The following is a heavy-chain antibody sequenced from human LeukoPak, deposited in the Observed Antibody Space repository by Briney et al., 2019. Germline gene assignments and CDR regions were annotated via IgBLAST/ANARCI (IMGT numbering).Heavy chain of an antibody. Sequence: GASVKVSCKASTYTFTDNSIHWVRQAPGQGPQWMGWINPNSGDTHYARNFQDRVTLTRDTSLSTAYMELTNLRSDDTAMYYCAREISFGSGSYIFDSWGQGTLVTVSS. CDR3: AREISFGSGSYIFDS. V-gene: IGHV1-2*02. J-gene: IGHJ4*02. CDR1: TYTFTDNS. CDR2: INPNSGDT. D-gene: IGHD3-10*01.